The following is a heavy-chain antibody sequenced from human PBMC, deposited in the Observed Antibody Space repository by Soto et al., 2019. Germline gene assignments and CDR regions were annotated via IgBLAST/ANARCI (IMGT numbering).Heavy chain of an antibody. D-gene: IGHD6-13*01. Sequence: SLTSTVAEGSIIRGGYYRSWNHQHPGKGLEWIGYIYYSGSTYYNPSLKSRVTISVDTSKNQFSLKLSSVTAADTAVYFCARSWDVTAAGRFVYSGQGTLASVSS. CDR1: EGSIIRGGYY. CDR2: IYYSGST. J-gene: IGHJ4*02. CDR3: ARSWDVTAAGRFVY. V-gene: IGHV4-31*03.